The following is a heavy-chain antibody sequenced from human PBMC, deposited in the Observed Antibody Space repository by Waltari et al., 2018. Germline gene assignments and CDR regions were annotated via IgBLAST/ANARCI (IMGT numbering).Heavy chain of an antibody. CDR3: ARAHRVGASFDY. Sequence: EVQLVESGGGLVKPGGSLRLSCAASGFTFSSYSMNWVRQAPGKGLEWVSSISSSSYIYYADSVKGRFTISRDNAKNSLYLQMNSLRAEDTAVYYCARAHRVGASFDYWGQGTLVTVSS. CDR1: GFTFSSYS. D-gene: IGHD1-26*01. V-gene: IGHV3-21*01. J-gene: IGHJ4*02. CDR2: ISSSSYI.